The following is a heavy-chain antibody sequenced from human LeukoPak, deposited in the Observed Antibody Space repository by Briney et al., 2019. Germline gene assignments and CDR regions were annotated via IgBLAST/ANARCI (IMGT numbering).Heavy chain of an antibody. CDR1: GGTFSSYA. CDR3: ASSLGAYCGGDCYT. D-gene: IGHD2-21*02. V-gene: IGHV1-69*13. J-gene: IGHJ5*02. CDR2: IIPIFGTA. Sequence: GASVKVSCKASGGTFSSYAISWVRQAPGQGLEWMEGIIPIFGTANYAQKFQGRVTITADESTSTAYMELGSLRSEDTAVYYCASSLGAYCGGDCYTWGQGTLVTVSS.